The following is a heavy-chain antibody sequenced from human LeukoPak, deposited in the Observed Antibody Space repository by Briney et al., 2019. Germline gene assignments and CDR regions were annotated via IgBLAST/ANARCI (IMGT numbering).Heavy chain of an antibody. CDR3: ARHYGP. CDR1: GGSISSGGYS. J-gene: IGHJ4*02. Sequence: SETLSLTCAVSGGSISSGGYSWSWIRQPPGKGLEWIGYIDHSGSTYYNPSLKSRVTISVDTSKNQFSLKLNSVTATDTAVYYCARHYGPWGQGTLVTVSS. D-gene: IGHD3-10*01. CDR2: IDHSGST. V-gene: IGHV4-30-2*03.